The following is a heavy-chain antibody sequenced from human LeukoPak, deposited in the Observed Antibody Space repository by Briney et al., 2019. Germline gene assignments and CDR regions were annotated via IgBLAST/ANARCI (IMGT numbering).Heavy chain of an antibody. Sequence: PSETLSLTCTVSGGSISSYYRSWIWQPPGKGLEWIGYIYYSGSTNYNPSLKSRVTMSVDTSKNQFSLKLSSVTAADTAVYYCARYQIPIAAAGSMYAFDIWGQGTPVTVSS. V-gene: IGHV4-59*01. D-gene: IGHD6-13*01. CDR3: ARYQIPIAAAGSMYAFDI. CDR1: GGSISSYY. CDR2: IYYSGST. J-gene: IGHJ3*02.